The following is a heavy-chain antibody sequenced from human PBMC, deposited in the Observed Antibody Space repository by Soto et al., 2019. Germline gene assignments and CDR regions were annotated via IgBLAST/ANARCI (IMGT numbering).Heavy chain of an antibody. CDR3: ARTTTTKSRDY. CDR1: GFTFSSYD. CDR2: ISVTGSGT. D-gene: IGHD4-17*01. Sequence: PGGSLRLSCVASGFTFSSYDMSWVRQAPGKGLEYVSSISVTGSGTYYADSVKGRFTISRDNSKNTLYLQMNSLRVEDTAVYYCARTTTTKSRDYWGQGTLVTVSS. J-gene: IGHJ4*02. V-gene: IGHV3-23*01.